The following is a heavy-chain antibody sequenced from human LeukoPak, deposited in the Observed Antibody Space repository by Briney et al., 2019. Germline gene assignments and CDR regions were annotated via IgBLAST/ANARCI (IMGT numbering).Heavy chain of an antibody. Sequence: SETLSLTCTVSGGSISSYYWSWIRQPAGKGLEWIGRIYTSGSTNYNPSLKSRVTMSVDTSKNQFSLKLSSVTAADTAVYYCARGSHPVTGTLGGYFDPWGQGTLVTVSS. CDR2: IYTSGST. D-gene: IGHD6-19*01. V-gene: IGHV4-4*07. CDR1: GGSISSYY. CDR3: ARGSHPVTGTLGGYFDP. J-gene: IGHJ4*02.